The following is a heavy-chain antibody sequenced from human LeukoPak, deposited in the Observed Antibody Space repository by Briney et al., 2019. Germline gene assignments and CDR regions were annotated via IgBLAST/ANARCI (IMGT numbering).Heavy chain of an antibody. D-gene: IGHD3-3*01. CDR3: AKDFWGAHN. V-gene: IGHV3-23*01. CDR1: GFTFNNYA. Sequence: GGSLRLSCAASGFTFNNYALTWVRQAPGKGLEWVSTIGYSGQNTYYTDSVKGRFTISRDDAQNSVSLQMNTLRAEDTAIYYCAKDFWGAHNWGRGILVAVSS. J-gene: IGHJ4*02. CDR2: IGYSGQNT.